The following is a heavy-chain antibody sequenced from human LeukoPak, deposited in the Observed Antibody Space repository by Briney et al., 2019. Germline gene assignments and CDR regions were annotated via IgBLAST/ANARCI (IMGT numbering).Heavy chain of an antibody. D-gene: IGHD1-26*01. Sequence: GGSLRLSCAASGFTFSSYAMSWVRQAPGMGLEWVSSISGSGGSTFYADSVKGRFTISRDNSKNTLYLQMNSLRAEDTAVYYCARGGSYLCNWFDPWGQGTLVTVSS. J-gene: IGHJ5*02. V-gene: IGHV3-23*01. CDR2: ISGSGGST. CDR1: GFTFSSYA. CDR3: ARGGSYLCNWFDP.